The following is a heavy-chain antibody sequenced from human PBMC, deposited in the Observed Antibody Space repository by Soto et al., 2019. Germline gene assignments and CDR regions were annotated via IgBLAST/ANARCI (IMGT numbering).Heavy chain of an antibody. CDR1: GYTFTDYD. CDR2: MSPDSGNA. Sequence: QVQLVQSRAEVKKPGATVKVSCKTSGYTFTDYDINWVRQAAGQGLEYMGWMSPDSGNAGYAQQFQGRVTMTSNTYISTAYMELSGLRSEDTAVYFCEVTTGYWGQETMVTVSS. J-gene: IGHJ4*02. V-gene: IGHV1-8*01. D-gene: IGHD2-21*02. CDR3: EVTTGY.